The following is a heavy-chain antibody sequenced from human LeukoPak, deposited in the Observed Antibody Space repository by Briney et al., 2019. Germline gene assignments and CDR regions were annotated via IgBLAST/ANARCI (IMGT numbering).Heavy chain of an antibody. CDR3: ARVYCSSTSCYPWGNDY. Sequence: GASVKVSCKASGGTFSSYAISWVRQAPGQGLEWMGRIIPILGIANYAQKLQGRVTMTTDTSTSTAYMELRSLRSDDTAVYYCARVYCSSTSCYPWGNDYWGQGTLVTVSS. CDR2: IIPILGIA. CDR1: GGTFSSYA. V-gene: IGHV1-69*04. D-gene: IGHD2-2*01. J-gene: IGHJ4*02.